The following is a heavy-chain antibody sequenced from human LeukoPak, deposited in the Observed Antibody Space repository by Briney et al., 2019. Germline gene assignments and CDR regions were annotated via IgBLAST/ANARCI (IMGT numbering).Heavy chain of an antibody. Sequence: GGSLRLSCAASGFTFSNAWMSWVRQAPGKGLEWVGRIKSETKGGTTDYAAPVKGRFTISRDDSKNTLYLQMGSPKTEDTAVYYCSTVPENCSSASCYSYFDHWGQGALVTVSS. CDR3: STVPENCSSASCYSYFDH. CDR2: IKSETKGGTT. D-gene: IGHD2-2*01. J-gene: IGHJ4*02. CDR1: GFTFSNAW. V-gene: IGHV3-15*01.